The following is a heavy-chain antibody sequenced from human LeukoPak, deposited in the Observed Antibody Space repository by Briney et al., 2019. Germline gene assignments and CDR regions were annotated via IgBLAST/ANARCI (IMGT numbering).Heavy chain of an antibody. CDR2: IYHSGST. CDR3: ARLGGSYINAFDI. D-gene: IGHD1-26*01. CDR1: GYSISSGYY. J-gene: IGHJ3*02. V-gene: IGHV4-38-2*01. Sequence: PSETLSLTCAVSGYSISSGYYWGWIRQPPGKGLERIGSIYHSGSTYYNPSLKSRVTISVDTSKNQFSLKLSSVTAADTAVYYCARLGGSYINAFDIWGQGTMVTVSS.